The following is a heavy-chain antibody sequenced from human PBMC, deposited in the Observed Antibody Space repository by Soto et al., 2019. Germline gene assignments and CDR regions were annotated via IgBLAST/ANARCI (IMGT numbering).Heavy chain of an antibody. CDR2: IDPSDSYT. CDR3: ARRRTYYYDTSGQGYFDL. D-gene: IGHD3-22*01. Sequence: PVESLKISCNGSGYSFTSYWITWVRQMPWKGLEWMGRIDPSDSYTNYSPSFQGHVTISADKSISTAYLQWSSLKASDAAMYYCARRRTYYYDTSGQGYFDLWGRGTLVTVSS. V-gene: IGHV5-10-1*01. J-gene: IGHJ2*01. CDR1: GYSFTSYW.